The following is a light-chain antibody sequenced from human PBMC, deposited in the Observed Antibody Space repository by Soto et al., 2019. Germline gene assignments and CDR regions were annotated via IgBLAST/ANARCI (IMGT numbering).Light chain of an antibody. J-gene: IGKJ1*01. CDR1: HTVYNGY. Sequence: ENVLTQSAVTVSLNQEERATXSCRVSHTVYNGYLAWYQQKSGHAPRLLIYCASTRATGIPDRFSGSGSRTDFTLTISRLEAEDFAVYYCHQYVICPRPFGQGT. V-gene: IGKV3-20*01. CDR3: HQYVICPRP. CDR2: CAS.